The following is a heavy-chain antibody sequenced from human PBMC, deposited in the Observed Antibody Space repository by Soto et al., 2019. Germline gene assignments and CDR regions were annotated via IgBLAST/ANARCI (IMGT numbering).Heavy chain of an antibody. V-gene: IGHV4-59*08. CDR1: GGSISSYY. J-gene: IGHJ4*02. CDR2: IYYSGST. D-gene: IGHD4-17*01. CDR3: ARVRSHGDIDY. Sequence: SETLSLTCTVSGGSISSYYWSWIRQPPGKGLEWIGYIYYSGSTNYNPSLKSRVTISVDTSKNQFSLKLSSVTAADTAVYYCARVRSHGDIDYWGQGTLVTVSS.